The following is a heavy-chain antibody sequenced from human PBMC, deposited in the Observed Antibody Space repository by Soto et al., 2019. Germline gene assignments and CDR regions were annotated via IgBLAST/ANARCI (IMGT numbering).Heavy chain of an antibody. CDR3: ARGTSGYEYGLLDF. D-gene: IGHD5-12*01. CDR2: ISADNDNT. CDR1: GYTFTKYG. V-gene: IGHV1-18*01. Sequence: VQLVQSGGEVRKPGASVTVSCRASGYTFTKYGISWVRQAPGQGLEWMGWISADNDNTNYAQNLQGRVTMTTDTSTSTAYMQLRSRRSDDTAVYVCARGTSGYEYGLLDFWGQGTLVTVSS. J-gene: IGHJ4*02.